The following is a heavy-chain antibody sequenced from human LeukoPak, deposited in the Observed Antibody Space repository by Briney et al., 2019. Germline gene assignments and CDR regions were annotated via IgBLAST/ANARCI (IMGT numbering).Heavy chain of an antibody. D-gene: IGHD5-24*01. CDR1: GFTFSSYA. CDR2: ISYDGSNK. J-gene: IGHJ4*02. CDR3: AKEWMATIPERAIDY. V-gene: IGHV3-30*04. Sequence: GGSLRLSCAASGFTFSSYAMHWVRQAPGKGLEWVAVISYDGSNKYYADSVKGRFTISRDNSKNTLYLQMNSLRAEDTAVYYCAKEWMATIPERAIDYWGQGTLVTVSS.